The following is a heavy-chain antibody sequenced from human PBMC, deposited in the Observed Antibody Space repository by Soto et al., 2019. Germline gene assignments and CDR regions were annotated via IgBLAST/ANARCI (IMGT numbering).Heavy chain of an antibody. CDR1: GFTFSSYA. J-gene: IGHJ4*01. D-gene: IGHD6-25*01. Sequence: GGSLRLSCAASGFTFSSYAMSWVRQAPGKGLEWVSAISGSGGSTYYADSVKGRFTISRDNSKNTLYLQMNSLRAEDTAVYYCAKREIGVYSRSGRLDAYAFWSQRTLVPVSS. CDR3: AKREIGVYSRSGRLDAYAF. CDR2: ISGSGGST. V-gene: IGHV3-23*01.